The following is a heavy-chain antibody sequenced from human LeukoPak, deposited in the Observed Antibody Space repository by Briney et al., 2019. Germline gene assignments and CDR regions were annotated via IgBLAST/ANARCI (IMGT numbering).Heavy chain of an antibody. V-gene: IGHV4-39*01. D-gene: IGHD3-10*01. J-gene: IGHJ3*02. CDR1: GGSISSSSYY. CDR3: ARQGTYGSAPFDI. CDR2: IFYSGST. Sequence: PSETLSLTCTVSGGSISSSSYYWGWIRQPPGKGLEWIGSIFYSGSTFYNPSLKSRVTMSVDTSKNQFSLRLSSVTAADTAVYYCARQGTYGSAPFDIWGQGTMVTVSS.